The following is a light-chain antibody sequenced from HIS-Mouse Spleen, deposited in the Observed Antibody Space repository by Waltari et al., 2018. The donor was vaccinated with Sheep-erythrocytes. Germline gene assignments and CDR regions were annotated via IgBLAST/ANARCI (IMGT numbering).Light chain of an antibody. CDR1: SSDVGGYHY. Sequence: QSALTQPRSVSGSPGQSVTISAPATSSDVGGYHYVPWYQQHPGKAPKLMIYDVSKRPSGVPDRFSGSKSGNTASLTISGLQAEDEADYYCCSYAGSYTFVVFGGGTKLTVL. J-gene: IGLJ2*01. CDR3: CSYAGSYTFVV. V-gene: IGLV2-11*01. CDR2: DVS.